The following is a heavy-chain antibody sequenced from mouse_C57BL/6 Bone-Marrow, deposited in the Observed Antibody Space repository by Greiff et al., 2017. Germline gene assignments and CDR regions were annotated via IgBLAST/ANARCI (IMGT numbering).Heavy chain of an antibody. CDR2: ISSGGSYT. V-gene: IGHV5-6*01. J-gene: IGHJ2*01. Sequence: EVKVVESGGDLVKPGGSLKLSCAASGFTFSSYGMSWVRQTPDKRLEWVATISSGGSYTYYPDSVKGRFTISRDNAKNTLYLQMSSLKSEDTAMYYCARHGNGTNFDYRGQGTTLTASS. CDR3: ARHGNGTNFDY. CDR1: GFTFSSYG. D-gene: IGHD4-1*01.